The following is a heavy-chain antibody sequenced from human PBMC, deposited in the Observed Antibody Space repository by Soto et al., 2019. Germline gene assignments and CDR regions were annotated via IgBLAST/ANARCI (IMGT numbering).Heavy chain of an antibody. CDR2: IIPIFGTS. CDR1: GGTFSSYA. Sequence: QVQLVQSGAEVQKPGSSVKVSCKASGGTFSSYAISWVRQAPGQGLEWMGGIIPIFGTSNYAQKFQGRVTITADESTSTAYMELSSLRSEDTAVYYCATYCSGGSYLTKIFYYYYGMDVW. CDR3: ATYCSGGSYLTKIFYYYYGMDV. J-gene: IGHJ6*01. D-gene: IGHD2-15*01. V-gene: IGHV1-69*01.